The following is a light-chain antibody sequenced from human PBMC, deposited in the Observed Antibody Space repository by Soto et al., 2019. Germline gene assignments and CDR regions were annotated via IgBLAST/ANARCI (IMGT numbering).Light chain of an antibody. CDR3: SSYAGSNNLV. V-gene: IGLV2-8*01. Sequence: QSVLTQTPSASGSPGQSVTISCTGTSSDVGGYNYVSWYQQYPGKAPKVMIYEVSKRPSGVPDRFSGSKSGNTASLTVSGLQAEDEADYYCSSYAGSNNLVFGGGTKLTVL. CDR2: EVS. CDR1: SSDVGGYNY. J-gene: IGLJ2*01.